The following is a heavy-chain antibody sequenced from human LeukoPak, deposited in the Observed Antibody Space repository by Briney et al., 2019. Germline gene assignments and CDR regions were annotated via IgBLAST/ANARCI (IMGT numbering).Heavy chain of an antibody. CDR2: IYTSGST. V-gene: IGHV4-4*07. CDR3: ASTAGSGSSTDY. Sequence: SETLSLTCTVSGGSISSYYWSWIRQPPGKGLEWIGRIYTSGSTNYNPSLKSRVTMSVDTSKNQFSLKLSSVTAADTAVYYCASTAGSGSSTDYWGQGTLVTVSS. D-gene: IGHD3-10*01. J-gene: IGHJ4*02. CDR1: GGSISSYY.